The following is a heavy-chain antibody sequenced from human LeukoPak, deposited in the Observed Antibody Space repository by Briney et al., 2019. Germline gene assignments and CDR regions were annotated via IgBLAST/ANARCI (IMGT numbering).Heavy chain of an antibody. V-gene: IGHV3-48*03. CDR2: INNRASTI. D-gene: IGHD6-6*01. Sequence: GGSLRLSCAASGFTFNSYEMNWVRQAPGKGLEWVAYINNRASTIYYADSVKGRFTISRDNAKNSLYLQMNSLRGEDTAVYYCARDSSFDYWGQGTLVTASS. J-gene: IGHJ4*02. CDR3: ARDSSFDY. CDR1: GFTFNSYE.